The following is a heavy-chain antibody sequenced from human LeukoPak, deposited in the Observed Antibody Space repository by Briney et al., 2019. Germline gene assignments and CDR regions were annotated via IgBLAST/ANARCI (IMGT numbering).Heavy chain of an antibody. V-gene: IGHV3-21*01. J-gene: IGHJ6*03. D-gene: IGHD6-19*01. CDR2: ISSSSSYI. CDR3: ARDLRSYSSGWYDYYYDYMDV. Sequence: RSGGSLRLSCAASGFTFSSYSMNWVRQAPGKGLEWVSSISSSSSYIYYIDSVKGRFTISRDNAKNSLYLQMNSLRADDTAVYYCARDLRSYSSGWYDYYYDYMDVWGKGTTVTVSS. CDR1: GFTFSSYS.